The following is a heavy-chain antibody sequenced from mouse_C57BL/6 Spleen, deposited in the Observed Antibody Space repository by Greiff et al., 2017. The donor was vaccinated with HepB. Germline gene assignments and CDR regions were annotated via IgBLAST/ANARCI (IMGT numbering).Heavy chain of an antibody. J-gene: IGHJ2*01. CDR3: ARGLYYGNLGGFDY. Sequence: VQLQQSGPELVKPGASVKISCKASGYAFSSSWMNWVKQRPGKGLEWIGRIYPGDGDTNYNGKFKGKATLTADKSSSTAYMQLSSLTAEDSAVYFCARGLYYGNLGGFDYWGQGTTLTVSS. CDR2: IYPGDGDT. V-gene: IGHV1-82*01. D-gene: IGHD2-1*01. CDR1: GYAFSSSW.